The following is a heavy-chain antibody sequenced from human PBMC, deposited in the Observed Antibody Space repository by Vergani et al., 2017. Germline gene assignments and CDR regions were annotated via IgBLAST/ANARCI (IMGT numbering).Heavy chain of an antibody. CDR3: ARDREDYGSGSYYSYNWFDP. D-gene: IGHD3-10*01. Sequence: QVQLVQSGAEVKKPGASVKVSCKASGYTFTSYGISWVRQAPGQGLEWMGWISAYNGNTNYAQKLQGRVTMTTDTSTSTAYMELRSLRSDDTAVYYCARDREDYGSGSYYSYNWFDPWGQGTLVTVSS. CDR1: GYTFTSYG. J-gene: IGHJ5*02. V-gene: IGHV1-18*01. CDR2: ISAYNGNT.